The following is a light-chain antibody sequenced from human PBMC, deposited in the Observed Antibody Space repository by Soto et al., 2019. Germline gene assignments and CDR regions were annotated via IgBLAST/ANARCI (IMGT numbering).Light chain of an antibody. Sequence: EIVLTQSPGTLSLSPGERATLSCRASQSVISPFLAWYQQKPGQAPRLLIYAASSRAAGIPGRLSGSGSGTEFTLTISRLEPEDFAVYYCHQYGNSPGTFGQGTKVEIK. J-gene: IGKJ1*01. CDR2: AAS. CDR3: HQYGNSPGT. V-gene: IGKV3-20*01. CDR1: QSVISPF.